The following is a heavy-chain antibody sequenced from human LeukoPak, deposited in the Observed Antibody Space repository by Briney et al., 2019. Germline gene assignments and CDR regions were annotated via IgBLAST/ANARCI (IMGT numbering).Heavy chain of an antibody. CDR2: IYTSGST. D-gene: IGHD2-2*01. CDR1: GGSISSGSYY. V-gene: IGHV4-61*02. Sequence: SETLSLTCTVSGGSISSGSYYWSWIRQPAGKGLEWIGRIYTSGSTNYNPSLKSRVTISVDTSKNQFSLKLSSVTVADTAVYYCARTYCSSTSCPHYYYYMDVWGKGTTVTVSS. J-gene: IGHJ6*03. CDR3: ARTYCSSTSCPHYYYYMDV.